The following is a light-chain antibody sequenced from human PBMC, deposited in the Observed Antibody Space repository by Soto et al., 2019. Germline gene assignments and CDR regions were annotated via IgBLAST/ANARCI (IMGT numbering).Light chain of an antibody. CDR1: SNNVGGYNY. Sequence: QSALTQPPSASGSPGQSVTISCTGTSNNVGGYNYVSWYQHHPGKAPKLIIYEVTKRPSGVPDRFSGSKSANTASLTVSGLQAEDEADYYCSSYAGSDTKVFGNGTKVTVL. CDR3: SSYAGSDTKV. CDR2: EVT. J-gene: IGLJ1*01. V-gene: IGLV2-8*01.